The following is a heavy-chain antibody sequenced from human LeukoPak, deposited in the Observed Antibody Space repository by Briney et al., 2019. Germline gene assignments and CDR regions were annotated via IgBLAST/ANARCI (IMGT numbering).Heavy chain of an antibody. J-gene: IGHJ4*02. CDR1: GGSISSSSYY. Sequence: SETLSLTCTVSGGSISSSSYYWGWIRQPPGKGLEWIGSIYYSGSTYYNPSLKSRVTISVDTSKNQFSLKLSSVTAADTAVYYCARRLLAGGYCSGGSCYGGFDYWGQGTLVTVSS. D-gene: IGHD2-15*01. CDR2: IYYSGST. V-gene: IGHV4-39*07. CDR3: ARRLLAGGYCSGGSCYGGFDY.